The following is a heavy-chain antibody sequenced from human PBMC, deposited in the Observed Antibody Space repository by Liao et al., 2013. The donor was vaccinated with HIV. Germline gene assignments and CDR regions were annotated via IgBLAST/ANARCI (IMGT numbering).Heavy chain of an antibody. D-gene: IGHD5-18*01. J-gene: IGHJ3*02. CDR3: AGASFDTAVVTTRI. CDR1: GGSISSGSYY. Sequence: QVQLQESGPGLVKPSQTLSLTCTVSGGSISSGSYYWSWIRQPAGKGLEWIGRIYTSGSTNYNPSLKSRVTISVDTSKNQFSLKLSSVTAADTAVYYCAGASFDTAVVTTRIWGQGTMVTVSS. V-gene: IGHV4-61*02. CDR2: IYTSGST.